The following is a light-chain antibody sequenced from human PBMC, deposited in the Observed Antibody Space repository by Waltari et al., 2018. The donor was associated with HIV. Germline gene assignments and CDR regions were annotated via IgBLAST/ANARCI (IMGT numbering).Light chain of an antibody. J-gene: IGLJ2*01. Sequence: QSALTQPPSASGSLGQSVTISCTGSSSDIGAYDYVSWFQQHPHSAPKLLLYEVTRRASTVSDRFSGSRSGYTAFLTVAGLQPDDEATYFCSSYGDSLRVLFGGGTNVTVL. CDR2: EVT. CDR1: SSDIGAYDY. V-gene: IGLV2-8*01. CDR3: SSYGDSLRVL.